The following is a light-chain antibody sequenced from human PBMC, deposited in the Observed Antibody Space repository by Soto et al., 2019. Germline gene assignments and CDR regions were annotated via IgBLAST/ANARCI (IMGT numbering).Light chain of an antibody. CDR3: QQYSTSRLT. Sequence: EIVLTQSPGTLSLSPGERATLSCRASQSVTSSYFAWYQQTPGQAPMLLISGASSRATGIPDRFSGSGSGTDFTLTISRLEPEDFAVYYCQQYSTSRLTFGGGTKVEIK. J-gene: IGKJ4*01. CDR1: QSVTSSY. V-gene: IGKV3-20*01. CDR2: GAS.